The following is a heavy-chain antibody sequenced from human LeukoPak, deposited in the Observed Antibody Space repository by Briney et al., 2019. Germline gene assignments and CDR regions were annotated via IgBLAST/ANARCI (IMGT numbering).Heavy chain of an antibody. V-gene: IGHV3-11*01. CDR1: GFTFSDYH. CDR3: ARLSGTYSRGGDN. Sequence: GGSLRLSCAASGFTFSDYHMSWIRQAPGKGLEWISHISGSGYPIYHGDSVKGRFTISRDSAKNSLYLQMNNLRAEDTAVYYCARLSGTYSRGGDNWGQGTLVTVSS. J-gene: IGHJ4*02. CDR2: ISGSGYPI. D-gene: IGHD1-26*01.